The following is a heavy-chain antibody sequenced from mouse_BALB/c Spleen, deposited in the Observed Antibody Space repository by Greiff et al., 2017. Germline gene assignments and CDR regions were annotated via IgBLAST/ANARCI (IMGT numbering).Heavy chain of an antibody. Sequence: EVKLMESGGGLVKPGGSLKLSCAASGFTFSSYAMSWVRQTPEKRLEWVASISSGGSTYYPDSVKGRFTISRDNARNILYLQMSSLRSEDTAMYYCARCRIYDGYYVFAYWGQGTLVTVSA. CDR3: ARCRIYDGYYVFAY. CDR2: ISSGGST. D-gene: IGHD2-3*01. J-gene: IGHJ3*01. CDR1: GFTFSSYA. V-gene: IGHV5-6-5*01.